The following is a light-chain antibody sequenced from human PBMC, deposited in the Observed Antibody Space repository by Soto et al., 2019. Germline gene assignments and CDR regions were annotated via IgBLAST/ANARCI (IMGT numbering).Light chain of an antibody. CDR2: DAS. CDR1: QSISSSY. V-gene: IGKV3-20*01. J-gene: IGKJ1*01. Sequence: EIVLTQSPGTLSLSPGERATLSCRASQSISSSYLAWYQQKPGQAPRLLIYDASSRATGIPDRFSGSGSGTDFTLTINGLEPEDYAVYHCQQYHSAPRTFGQGTKVDIK. CDR3: QQYHSAPRT.